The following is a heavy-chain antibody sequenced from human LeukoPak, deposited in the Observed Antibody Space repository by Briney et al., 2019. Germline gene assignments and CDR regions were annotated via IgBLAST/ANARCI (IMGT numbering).Heavy chain of an antibody. CDR1: GFSVNVYY. J-gene: IGHJ4*02. CDR3: ARVRYGSGDY. D-gene: IGHD3-10*01. V-gene: IGHV3-66*01. Sequence: GGSLRLSCAASGFSVNVYYMTWVRRAPGQGLEWVSVTHSDSSTYYADSVKGRFTVSRDNSKNTLYLQMTSLRVEDTAVYYCARVRYGSGDYWGQGTLVTVSS. CDR2: THSDSST.